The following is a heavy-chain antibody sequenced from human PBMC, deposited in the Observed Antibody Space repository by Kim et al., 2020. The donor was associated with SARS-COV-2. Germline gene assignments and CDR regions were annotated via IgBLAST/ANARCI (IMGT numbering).Heavy chain of an antibody. J-gene: IGHJ4*02. V-gene: IGHV3-48*03. Sequence: GGSLRLSCAASGFTFSSYEMNWVRQAPGKGLEWVSYISSSGSTIYYADSVKGRFTISRDNAKNSLYLQMNSLRAEDTAVYYCARNSGGYSYGFDYWGQGTLVTVSS. CDR2: ISSSGSTI. D-gene: IGHD5-18*01. CDR1: GFTFSSYE. CDR3: ARNSGGYSYGFDY.